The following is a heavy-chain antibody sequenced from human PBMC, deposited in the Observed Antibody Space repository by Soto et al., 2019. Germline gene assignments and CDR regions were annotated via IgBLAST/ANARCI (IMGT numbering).Heavy chain of an antibody. D-gene: IGHD2-2*01. J-gene: IGHJ3*02. Sequence: QVQLVQSGAEVKKPGSSVKVSCKASGGTFSSYAISWVRQAPGQGLEWMGGIIPIFGTANYAQKFQGRVTITADESTSTAYMELSSLRSEDTAVYCCAGERYCSSTSCYDAFDIWGQGTMVTVSS. CDR3: AGERYCSSTSCYDAFDI. CDR1: GGTFSSYA. CDR2: IIPIFGTA. V-gene: IGHV1-69*01.